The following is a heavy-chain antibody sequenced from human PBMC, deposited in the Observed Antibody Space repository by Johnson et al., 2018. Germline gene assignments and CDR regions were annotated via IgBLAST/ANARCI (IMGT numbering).Heavy chain of an antibody. CDR2: IRNQANNYAT. Sequence: VQLVESGGGLVQPGGSLKLSCVASGFMFSDSTLHWVRQASGKGLEWVGRIRNQANNYATAYAASLRGRFSIARDDSKNTAYLQMKSLKIEDTAVYYCTRRTSSGDYWGQGTLVTVSS. J-gene: IGHJ4*02. D-gene: IGHD3-10*01. V-gene: IGHV3-73*01. CDR3: TRRTSSGDY. CDR1: GFMFSDST.